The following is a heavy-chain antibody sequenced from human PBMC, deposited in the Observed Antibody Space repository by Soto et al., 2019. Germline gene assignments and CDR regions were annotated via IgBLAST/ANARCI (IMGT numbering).Heavy chain of an antibody. J-gene: IGHJ5*02. Sequence: QVQLVESGGGVVQPGRSLRLSCAASGFTFSSYAMHWVHQAPGKGLEWVAVISYDGSNKYYADSVKGRFTISRDNSKNTLYLQMNSLRAEDTAVYYCARETGGFRRFDPWGQGTLVTVSS. D-gene: IGHD1-26*01. CDR3: ARETGGFRRFDP. CDR2: ISYDGSNK. V-gene: IGHV3-30-3*01. CDR1: GFTFSSYA.